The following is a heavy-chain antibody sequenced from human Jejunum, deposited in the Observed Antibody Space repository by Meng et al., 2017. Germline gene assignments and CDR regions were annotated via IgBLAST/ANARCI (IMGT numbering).Heavy chain of an antibody. J-gene: IGHJ4*02. D-gene: IGHD3/OR15-3a*01. CDR1: CFTLSSHW. CDR2: INSDGRDT. Sequence: VASGGGLVQSWGSRSLVCAALCFTLSSHWMQWVRHAPGKGLVWVSRINSDGRDTSYADSVKGRFTISRDNAKNTLYLQMNSLRDDDTAVYSCARDWDWVVWDYWGQGTLVTVSS. CDR3: ARDWDWVVWDY. V-gene: IGHV3-74*01.